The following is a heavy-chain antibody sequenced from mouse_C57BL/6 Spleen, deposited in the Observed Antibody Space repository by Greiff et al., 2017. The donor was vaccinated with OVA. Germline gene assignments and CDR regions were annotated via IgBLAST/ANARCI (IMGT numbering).Heavy chain of an antibody. D-gene: IGHD2-5*01. J-gene: IGHJ3*01. V-gene: IGHV5-4*01. CDR2: ISDGGSYT. CDR1: GFTFSSYA. CDR3: ARDYSNEGPFAY. Sequence: EVQRVESGGGLVKPGGSLKLSCAASGFTFSSYAMSWVRQTPEKRLEWVATISDGGSYTYYPDNVKGRFTISRDNAKNNLYLQMSHLKSEDTAMYYCARDYSNEGPFAYWGQGTLVTVSA.